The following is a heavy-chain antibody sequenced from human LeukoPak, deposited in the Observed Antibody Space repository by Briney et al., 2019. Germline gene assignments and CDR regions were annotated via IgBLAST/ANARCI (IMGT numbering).Heavy chain of an antibody. J-gene: IGHJ5*02. CDR3: ARHAAVEGSSGWSPLWWFDP. CDR2: IHHSGST. Sequence: SETLSLTCTVSGGSFRSYYWSWIRQPPGKGLEWIGYIHHSGSTKHNPYLKSRVTISVDTSKSQFSLKLSSVTAADTAVYYCARHAAVEGSSGWSPLWWFDPWGQGTLVTVSS. CDR1: GGSFRSYY. V-gene: IGHV4-59*08. D-gene: IGHD6-19*01.